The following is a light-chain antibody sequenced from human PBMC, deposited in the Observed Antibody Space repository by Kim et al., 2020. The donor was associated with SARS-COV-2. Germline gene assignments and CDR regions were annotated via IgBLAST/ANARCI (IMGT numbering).Light chain of an antibody. J-gene: IGLJ2*01. CDR2: SNN. CDR1: ISNFGSET. Sequence: GQRVSCTYSGRISNFGSETVNWYQQLPGTAPKLLIYSNNQRPSGVPARFSGSKSGTSASLAISGLQSEDEVDSYCAAWDDSLNGVVFGGGTQLTVL. V-gene: IGLV1-44*01. CDR3: AAWDDSLNGVV.